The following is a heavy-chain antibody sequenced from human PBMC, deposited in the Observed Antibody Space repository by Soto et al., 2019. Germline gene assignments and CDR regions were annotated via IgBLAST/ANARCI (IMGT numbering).Heavy chain of an antibody. J-gene: IGHJ6*02. V-gene: IGHV1-3*01. Sequence: ASVKVSCKASGYTFTSYAMHWVRQAPGQRLEWMGWINAGNGNTKYSQKFQGRVTITRDTSASTAYMELSSLRSEDTAVYYCASNLLAGGIYYYYGMDVWGQGTTVTVSS. CDR1: GYTFTSYA. CDR2: INAGNGNT. D-gene: IGHD3-16*01. CDR3: ASNLLAGGIYYYYGMDV.